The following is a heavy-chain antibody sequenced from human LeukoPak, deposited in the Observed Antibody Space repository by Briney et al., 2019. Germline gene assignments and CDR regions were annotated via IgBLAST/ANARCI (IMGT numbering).Heavy chain of an antibody. D-gene: IGHD3-10*01. CDR2: IYYSGST. CDR1: GGSISSSY. J-gene: IGHJ4*02. Sequence: NPSETLSLTCTVSGGSISSSYWSWIRQPSGKGLEWIGYIYYSGSTNYNPSLKSRVTISVDTSKNQFSLKLSSVTAADTAVYYCARVIIPVVLWFGELLIPLDYWGQGTLVTVSS. CDR3: ARVIIPVVLWFGELLIPLDY. V-gene: IGHV4-59*01.